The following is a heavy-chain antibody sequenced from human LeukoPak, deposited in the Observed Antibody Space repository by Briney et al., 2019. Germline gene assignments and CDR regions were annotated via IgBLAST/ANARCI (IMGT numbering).Heavy chain of an antibody. J-gene: IGHJ4*02. Sequence: SETLSLTCTVSGGSISSYYWSWIRQPPGKGLEWIGYIYNSGSTYYNPSFKSRVTISVDTSKNQFSLKLSSVTAADTAVYYCARTDRSSGFDYWGQGTLVTVSS. V-gene: IGHV4-59*06. CDR1: GGSISSYY. CDR3: ARTDRSSGFDY. CDR2: IYNSGST.